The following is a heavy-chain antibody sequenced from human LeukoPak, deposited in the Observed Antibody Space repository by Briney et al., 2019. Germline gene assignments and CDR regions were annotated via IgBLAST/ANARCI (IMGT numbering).Heavy chain of an antibody. J-gene: IGHJ5*02. V-gene: IGHV3-21*01. CDR1: GFSFGSSN. Sequence: SGGSLRLSCVASGFSFGSSNMNWVRQAPGEGLEWVASIDSSSTYTYYGDSVRGRFTISRDNAKNSLYLQVNSLRAEDTAVYYCASSVYSYNSGWYPLSWGQGTLVTVSS. CDR3: ASSVYSYNSGWYPLS. CDR2: IDSSSTYT. D-gene: IGHD6-19*01.